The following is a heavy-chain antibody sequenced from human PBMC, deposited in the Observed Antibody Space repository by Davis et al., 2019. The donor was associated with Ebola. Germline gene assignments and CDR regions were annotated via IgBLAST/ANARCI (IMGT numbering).Heavy chain of an antibody. J-gene: IGHJ4*02. Sequence: ASVKVSCKASGYTFTNYGITWVRQAPGQGLEWMGWINPHNGNTNYAQNVQGRVTMTTDTSTSTAYMEVGILRSDDTAVYYCARAHFPTTSDHWSQGTLVTVSS. V-gene: IGHV1-18*04. CDR3: ARAHFPTTSDH. D-gene: IGHD3-3*02. CDR1: GYTFTNYG. CDR2: INPHNGNT.